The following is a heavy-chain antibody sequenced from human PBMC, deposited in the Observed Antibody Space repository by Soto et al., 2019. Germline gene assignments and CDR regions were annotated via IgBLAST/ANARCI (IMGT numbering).Heavy chain of an antibody. CDR2: MNPNSGNT. CDR1: SSTFTSSD. D-gene: IGHD2-8*02. Sequence: VASATVSCKASSSTFTSSDINSVRQAAGQGREWIGWMNPNSGNTGYAQKFQARVTMTRNTSRSTAYSKLSSLRSEDTAVYYGERGGDIVFVVYARDYYNGWDGWGQGTTVTVSS. J-gene: IGHJ6*02. CDR3: ERGGDIVFVVYARDYYNGWDG. V-gene: IGHV1-8*01.